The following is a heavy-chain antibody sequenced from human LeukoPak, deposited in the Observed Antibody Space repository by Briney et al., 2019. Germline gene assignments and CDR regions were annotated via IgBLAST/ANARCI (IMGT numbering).Heavy chain of an antibody. CDR3: ARDGGNYYGLDV. V-gene: IGHV4-31*03. Sequence: SETLSLTCTVSGGSISSGGYYWSWIRQRPEKGLEWIGYIYYSGSTYYNPSLKSRVTISVDTSKNQFSLKLSSVTAADTAVYYCARDGGNYYGLDVWGQGTTVTVSS. CDR2: IYYSGST. D-gene: IGHD1-14*01. J-gene: IGHJ6*02. CDR1: GGSISSGGYY.